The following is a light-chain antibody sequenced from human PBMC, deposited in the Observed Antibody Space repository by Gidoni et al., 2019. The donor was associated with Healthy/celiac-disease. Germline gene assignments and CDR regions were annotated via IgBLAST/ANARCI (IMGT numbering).Light chain of an antibody. J-gene: IGKJ2*01. CDR2: DAS. CDR3: QQYGSSPPMYT. Sequence: EIVLTQSPATLSLSPGERATLSCGASQSVSSSYLAWYQQKPGLAPRLLIYDASSRATGIPDSFSGSGFGTDFTLTISRLEPEDFAVYYCQQYGSSPPMYTFGQGTKLEIK. V-gene: IGKV3D-20*01. CDR1: QSVSSSY.